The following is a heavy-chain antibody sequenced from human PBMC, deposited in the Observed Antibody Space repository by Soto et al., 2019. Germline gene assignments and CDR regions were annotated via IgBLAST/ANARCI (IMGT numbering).Heavy chain of an antibody. CDR1: GGSIISYY. Sequence: PSETLSLTCTVSGGSIISYYWSWILQPPGKGLEWIGYIYYSGSTNYNPSLKSRVTISVDTSKNQFSLKLSSVTAADTAVYYCARTYTIFGVVRDYYYYYMDVWGKGTTVTVSS. CDR3: ARTYTIFGVVRDYYYYYMDV. D-gene: IGHD3-3*01. V-gene: IGHV4-59*01. CDR2: IYYSGST. J-gene: IGHJ6*03.